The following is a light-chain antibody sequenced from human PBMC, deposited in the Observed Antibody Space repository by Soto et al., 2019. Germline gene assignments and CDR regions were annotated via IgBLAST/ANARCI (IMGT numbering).Light chain of an antibody. CDR2: DVS. CDR3: SSYTSSSKV. CDR1: SSDVGGYNY. J-gene: IGLJ1*01. Sequence: QSVLTQPASVSGSPGQSITISCTGTSSDVGGYNYVSWYQQHPGKAPKLMIYDVSNRPSGVSNRFSGSKSGNTASLTISGLQAEDEADYYCSSYTSSSKVVGTGTKVTVL. V-gene: IGLV2-14*01.